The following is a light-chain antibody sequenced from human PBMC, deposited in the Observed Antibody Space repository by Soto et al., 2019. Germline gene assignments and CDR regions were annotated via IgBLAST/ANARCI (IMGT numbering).Light chain of an antibody. CDR1: QSVTNSY. V-gene: IGKV3-20*01. CDR2: GAS. CDR3: QQYGSSPET. Sequence: EIVLTQSPGTLSLSPGERATLSCRASQSVTNSYLAWYQQKPGQAPRLLIYGASSRATGIPDRFSGSGSGTDFTLTISRLEPEDFGVYYCQQYGSSPETFGQGTKVEIK. J-gene: IGKJ1*01.